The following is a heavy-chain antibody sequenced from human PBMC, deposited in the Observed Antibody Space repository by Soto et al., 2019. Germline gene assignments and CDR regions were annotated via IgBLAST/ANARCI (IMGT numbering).Heavy chain of an antibody. Sequence: PGGSLRLSCAASGFSVSDYYMNWVRQARGKGLEWVSIIYSGRTTYYADSVKGRFTISRDDSKNTLYLQMNSLRPEDTALYYCVRGPADSMLRLLEWPYGDYWGQGTLVTVSS. J-gene: IGHJ4*02. CDR3: VRGPADSMLRLLEWPYGDY. CDR2: IYSGRTT. V-gene: IGHV3-53*01. D-gene: IGHD3-3*01. CDR1: GFSVSDYY.